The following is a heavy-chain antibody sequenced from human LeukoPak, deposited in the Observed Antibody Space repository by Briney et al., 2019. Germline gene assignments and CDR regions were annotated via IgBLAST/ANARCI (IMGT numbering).Heavy chain of an antibody. Sequence: SETLSLTCTVSGGSISSYYWSWIRQPPGKGLEWIGYIYTGGSTNYNPSLKSRVTISVDTSKNQFSLKLSSVTAADTAVYYCARQKEEEGGYGNRFDPWGQGTLVTVSS. V-gene: IGHV4-4*09. CDR3: ARQKEEEGGYGNRFDP. CDR1: GGSISSYY. CDR2: IYTGGST. J-gene: IGHJ5*02. D-gene: IGHD5-12*01.